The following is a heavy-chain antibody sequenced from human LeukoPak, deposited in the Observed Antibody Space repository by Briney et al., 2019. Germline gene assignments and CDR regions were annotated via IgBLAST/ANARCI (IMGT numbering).Heavy chain of an antibody. J-gene: IGHJ5*02. CDR3: AREPAAGTGLDWFDP. D-gene: IGHD6-13*01. CDR2: INHSGST. Sequence: GSLRLSCAASGFTFSSYSMTWVRQPPGKGLEWIGEINHSGSTNYNPSLKSRVTISVDTSKNQFSLKLSSVTAADTAVYYCAREPAAGTGLDWFDPWGQGTLVTVSS. V-gene: IGHV4-34*01. CDR1: GFTFSSYS.